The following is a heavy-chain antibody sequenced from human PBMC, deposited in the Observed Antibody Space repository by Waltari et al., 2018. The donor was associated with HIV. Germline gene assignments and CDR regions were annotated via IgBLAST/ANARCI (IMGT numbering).Heavy chain of an antibody. D-gene: IGHD2-15*01. CDR2: IYYSGST. Sequence: QVQLQESGPGLVKPSETLSLTCPVSGGSISSYYWSWIRQPPGKGLEWIGYIYYSGSTNYNPSLKSRVTISVDTSKNQFSLKLSSVTAADTAVYYCARMLVIAATNDGWFDPWGQGTLVTVSS. J-gene: IGHJ5*02. V-gene: IGHV4-59*01. CDR1: GGSISSYY. CDR3: ARMLVIAATNDGWFDP.